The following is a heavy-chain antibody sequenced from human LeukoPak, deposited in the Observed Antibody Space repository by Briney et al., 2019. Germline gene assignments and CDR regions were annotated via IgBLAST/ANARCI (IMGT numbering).Heavy chain of an antibody. CDR1: GYSISSSNY. J-gene: IGHJ4*02. CDR2: FYHSGTS. Sequence: SETLSLTCTVSGYSISSSNYWGWIRQPPRKGLEWIGSFYHSGTSYYNPSLKSRVTISVDTSKNQFSLKLNSVTAADTAIYYCVVLPGYWGQGTLVTVSS. D-gene: IGHD3-16*02. CDR3: VVLPGY. V-gene: IGHV4-38-2*02.